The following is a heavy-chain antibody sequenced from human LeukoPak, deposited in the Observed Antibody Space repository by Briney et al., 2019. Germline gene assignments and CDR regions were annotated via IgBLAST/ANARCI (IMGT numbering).Heavy chain of an antibody. Sequence: ASVKVSCKAPGYTFTGYYMHWVRQAPGQGLEWMGWINPNSGGTNYAQKFQGWVTMTRDTSISTAYMELSRLRSDDTAVYYCARRLRRAGSAAFDIWGQGTMVTVSS. CDR2: INPNSGGT. V-gene: IGHV1-2*04. J-gene: IGHJ3*02. CDR1: GYTFTGYY. CDR3: ARRLRRAGSAAFDI. D-gene: IGHD6-13*01.